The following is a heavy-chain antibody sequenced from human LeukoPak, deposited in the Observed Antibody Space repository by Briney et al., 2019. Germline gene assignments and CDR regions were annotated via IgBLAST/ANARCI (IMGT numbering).Heavy chain of an antibody. J-gene: IGHJ4*02. CDR1: GGSISSSNW. CDR3: AKTLGTTVDYFDY. Sequence: PSGTLSLTCAVSGGSISSSNWWSWVRQPPGKGLEWIGEIYHSGSTNYNPSLKSRVTISVDKSKNHFSLKLSSVTAADTAVYYCAKTLGTTVDYFDYWGQGTLVTVSS. D-gene: IGHD1-1*01. CDR2: IYHSGST. V-gene: IGHV4-4*02.